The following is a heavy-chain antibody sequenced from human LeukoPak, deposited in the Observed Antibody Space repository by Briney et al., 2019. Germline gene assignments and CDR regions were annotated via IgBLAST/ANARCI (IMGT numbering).Heavy chain of an antibody. V-gene: IGHV3-33*01. CDR2: IWYDGSNK. D-gene: IGHD1-26*01. CDR3: ARRSGSGSQKAIDP. Sequence: GGSLRLSCAASGFTFSSYGMHWVRQAPGKGLEWVAVIWYDGSNKYYADSVKGRFTISRDNSKNTLYLQMNSLRAEDTAVYYCARRSGSGSQKAIDPWGQGTLVTVSS. CDR1: GFTFSSYG. J-gene: IGHJ5*02.